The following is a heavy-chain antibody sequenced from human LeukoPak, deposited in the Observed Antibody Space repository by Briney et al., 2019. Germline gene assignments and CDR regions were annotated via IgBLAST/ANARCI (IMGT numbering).Heavy chain of an antibody. CDR1: GYSFTSYW. Sequence: GESLRISCKGSGYSFTSYWISWVRQMPGKGLEWMGNIDPSDSYTNYSPSFQGHVTISADKSISTAYLQWSSLKASDTAIYYCATDKGTYTSYFDYWGRGALVTVSS. CDR2: IDPSDSYT. CDR3: ATDKGTYTSYFDY. D-gene: IGHD3-16*01. J-gene: IGHJ4*02. V-gene: IGHV5-10-1*01.